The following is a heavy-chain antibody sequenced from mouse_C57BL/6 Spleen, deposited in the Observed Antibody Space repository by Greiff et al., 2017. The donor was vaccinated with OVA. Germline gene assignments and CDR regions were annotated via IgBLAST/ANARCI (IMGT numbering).Heavy chain of an antibody. CDR3: ARGRDYSNPFDY. D-gene: IGHD2-5*01. V-gene: IGHV1-64*01. CDR2: IHPNSGST. CDR1: GYTFTSYW. J-gene: IGHJ2*01. Sequence: LQQPGAALVTPGASVKLSCKASGYTFTSYWMHWVKQRPGQGLEWIGMIHPNSGSTNYNEKFKSKATLTVDKSSSTAYMQLSSLTSEDSAVYYCARGRDYSNPFDYWGQGTTLTVSS.